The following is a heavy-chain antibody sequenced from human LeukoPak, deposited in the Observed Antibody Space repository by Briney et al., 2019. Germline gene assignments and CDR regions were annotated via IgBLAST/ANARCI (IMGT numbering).Heavy chain of an antibody. Sequence: NASETLSLTCTVSGYSISSGYYWGWIRQPPVKGLEWIGSIYHSGSTYYNPSLKSRVTISVDTSKNQFSLKLSSVTAADTAVYYCAREGITMIKAPVAFDIWGQGTMVTVSS. CDR2: IYHSGST. D-gene: IGHD3-22*01. CDR3: AREGITMIKAPVAFDI. V-gene: IGHV4-38-2*02. J-gene: IGHJ3*02. CDR1: GYSISSGYY.